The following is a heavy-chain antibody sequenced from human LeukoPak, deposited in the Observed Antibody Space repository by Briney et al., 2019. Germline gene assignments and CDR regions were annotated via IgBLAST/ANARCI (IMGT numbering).Heavy chain of an antibody. CDR1: GYTLTELS. D-gene: IGHD4-17*01. Sequence: ASVKVSCKVSGYTLTELSMHWVRQAPGKGLEWMGGFDPEDGETIYAQKFQGRVTMTEDTSTDTAYMELSSLRSEDTAVYYCATEKAFTVTTSGLPDYWGQGTLVTVSS. CDR2: FDPEDGET. CDR3: ATEKAFTVTTSGLPDY. V-gene: IGHV1-24*01. J-gene: IGHJ4*02.